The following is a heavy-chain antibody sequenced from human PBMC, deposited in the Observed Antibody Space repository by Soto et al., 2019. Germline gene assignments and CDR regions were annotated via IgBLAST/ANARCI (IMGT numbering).Heavy chain of an antibody. CDR1: GGSISSGGYY. Sequence: QVQLQESGPGLVKPSQTLSLTCTVSGGSISSGGYYWSWLRQHPGKGLEWIGYISYSGSTYYNPSLKSRVTISVDTSKNQFSLKLSSVTAADTAVYYCARDSSSWYHYYYGMDVWGQGTTVTVSS. CDR2: ISYSGST. D-gene: IGHD6-13*01. CDR3: ARDSSSWYHYYYGMDV. J-gene: IGHJ6*02. V-gene: IGHV4-31*03.